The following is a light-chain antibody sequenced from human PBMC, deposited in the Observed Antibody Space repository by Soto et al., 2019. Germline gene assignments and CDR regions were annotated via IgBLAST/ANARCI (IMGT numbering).Light chain of an antibody. CDR1: QSVTSNY. CDR3: QQYGSSPGT. Sequence: EIVLTQSPGTLSLSPGERAPLSCRASQSVTSNYLAWYQQKPGQAPRLLIFGASIRDTGIPDRFSGSGSGTDFTLTISRLEPEDFAVYYCQQYGSSPGTFGHGTKVDIK. V-gene: IGKV3-20*01. CDR2: GAS. J-gene: IGKJ1*01.